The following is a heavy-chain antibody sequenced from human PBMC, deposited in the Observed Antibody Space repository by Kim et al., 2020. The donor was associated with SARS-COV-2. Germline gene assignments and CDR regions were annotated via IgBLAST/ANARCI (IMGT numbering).Heavy chain of an antibody. CDR2: VSYDGSDK. V-gene: IGHV3-30*04. CDR1: GFVMSPYF. CDR3: AREPKLNNVGLGLDW. J-gene: IGHJ4*02. D-gene: IGHD1-26*01. Sequence: GGSLRLSCASSGFVMSPYFLHWVRQAPGKGLEWVSLVSYDGSDKHYTDSVKGRFTISRDNSKNMLYLQMNSLRPEDTAIYYCAREPKLNNVGLGLDWWGRGTLVTASS.